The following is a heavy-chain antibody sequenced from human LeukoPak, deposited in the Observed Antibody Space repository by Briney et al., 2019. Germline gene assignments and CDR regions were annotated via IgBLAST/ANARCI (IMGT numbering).Heavy chain of an antibody. D-gene: IGHD3-3*01. J-gene: IGHJ4*02. Sequence: PSETLSLTCTVSGGSISSYYWSWIRRPPGKGLEWIGYIYYSGSTNYNPSLKSRVTISVDTSKNQFSLKLSSVTAADTAVYYCARHVSGDYDFWSGYQRPFDYWGQGTLVTVSS. CDR3: ARHVSGDYDFWSGYQRPFDY. CDR2: IYYSGST. CDR1: GGSISSYY. V-gene: IGHV4-59*08.